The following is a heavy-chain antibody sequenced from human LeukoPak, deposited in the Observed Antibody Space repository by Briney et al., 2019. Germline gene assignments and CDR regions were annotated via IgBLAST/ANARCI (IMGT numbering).Heavy chain of an antibody. V-gene: IGHV3-23*01. D-gene: IGHD5-24*01. CDR3: AKVFRDGYNYPFDH. CDR1: GFTFSSYS. CDR2: IGSSGGST. J-gene: IGHJ4*02. Sequence: PGGSLRLSCAASGFTFSSYSMNWVRQAPGKGLEWVSTIGSSGGSTYYADSVKGRFTISRDNSKNTLYLQMNSLRAEDTAVYYCAKVFRDGYNYPFDHWGQGTLVTVSS.